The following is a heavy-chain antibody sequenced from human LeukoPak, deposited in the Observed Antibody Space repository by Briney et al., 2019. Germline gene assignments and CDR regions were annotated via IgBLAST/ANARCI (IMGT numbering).Heavy chain of an antibody. V-gene: IGHV3-53*01. CDR3: ASASGGYSYGDYYFDY. CDR1: GLTVSSNY. Sequence: GGSLRLSCAASGLTVSSNYMSWVRQAPGKGLEWVSVIYSGGSTYYADSVKGRFTISRDNSKNTLYLQMNSLRAEDTAVYYCASASGGYSYGDYYFDYWGQGTLVTVSS. J-gene: IGHJ4*02. D-gene: IGHD5-18*01. CDR2: IYSGGST.